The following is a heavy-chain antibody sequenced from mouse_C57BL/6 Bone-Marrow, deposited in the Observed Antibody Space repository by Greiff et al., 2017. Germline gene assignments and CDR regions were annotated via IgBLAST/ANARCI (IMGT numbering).Heavy chain of an antibody. Sequence: QVQLQQPGAELVKPGASVKMSCKASGYTITSYWITWVKQRPGQGLEWIGDIYPGSGSTNYNEKFKSKDTLTVDTSSSTAYMQLSSLTSEDSAVYYCARAYYDYDVGYWGQGTTLTVSS. CDR1: GYTITSYW. D-gene: IGHD2-4*01. V-gene: IGHV1-55*01. CDR2: IYPGSGST. CDR3: ARAYYDYDVGY. J-gene: IGHJ2*01.